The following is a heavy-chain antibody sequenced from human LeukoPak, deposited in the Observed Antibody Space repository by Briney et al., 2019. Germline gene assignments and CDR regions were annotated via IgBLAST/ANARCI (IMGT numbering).Heavy chain of an antibody. J-gene: IGHJ3*02. D-gene: IGHD3-16*01. V-gene: IGHV3-53*01. Sequence: PGGSLRLSCAASGFSISSNYISWVRQAPGKGLEWVSVIYSGGSTFFADTVKGRFTISRDNSKHTMYLQMNSLRAEDTAVYYCARGGIMISFGGVYVFDIWGQGTMVTVSS. CDR3: ARGGIMISFGGVYVFDI. CDR1: GFSISSNY. CDR2: IYSGGST.